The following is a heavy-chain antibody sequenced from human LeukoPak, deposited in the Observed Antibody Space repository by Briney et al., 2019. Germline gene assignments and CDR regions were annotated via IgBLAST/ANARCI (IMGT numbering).Heavy chain of an antibody. V-gene: IGHV4-39*01. CDR3: ARAHIAAAGTGFDY. D-gene: IGHD6-13*01. CDR1: GGSIFSSNSY. CDR2: IYYSGNT. J-gene: IGHJ4*02. Sequence: SETLSLTCTVSGGSIFSSNSYWGWIRQPPGKGLEWIGSIYYSGNTYYNASLKSRVTISVDTSKNQFSLKLNSVTAADTAVYYCARAHIAAAGTGFDYWGQGTLVTVSS.